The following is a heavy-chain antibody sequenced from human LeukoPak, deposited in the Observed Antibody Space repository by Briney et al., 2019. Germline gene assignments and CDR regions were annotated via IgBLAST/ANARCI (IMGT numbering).Heavy chain of an antibody. Sequence: GGSLRLSCAASGLTFSSYAMSWVRQAPGQGLEWVSTITASGGTYYADSLKGRFTISRDTSKNTLYLQINSLRAEDTAVYYCAKRGRYYFDQWGQGTLVTVSS. CDR2: ITASGGT. J-gene: IGHJ4*02. CDR3: AKRGRYYFDQ. CDR1: GLTFSSYA. V-gene: IGHV3-23*01.